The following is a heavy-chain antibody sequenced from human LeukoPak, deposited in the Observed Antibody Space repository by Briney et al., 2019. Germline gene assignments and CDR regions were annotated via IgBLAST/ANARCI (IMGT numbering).Heavy chain of an antibody. V-gene: IGHV4-31*03. CDR3: ARDHPGWWV. J-gene: IGHJ6*02. CDR1: GGSISSGGYY. Sequence: SETLSLTCTVSGGSISSGGYYWSWIRQHPGKGLEWIGYISYSGSTYYNPSLKGRITISVDTSKNQFSLKLSSVTAADTAVYYCARDHPGWWVWGQGTTVTVSS. CDR2: ISYSGST. D-gene: IGHD2-15*01.